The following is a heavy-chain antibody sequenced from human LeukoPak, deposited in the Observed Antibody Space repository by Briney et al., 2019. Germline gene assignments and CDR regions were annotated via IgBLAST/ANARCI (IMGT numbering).Heavy chain of an antibody. CDR3: ARGGGRHVEY. V-gene: IGHV3-33*01. CDR1: GFTFSKYG. Sequence: SGRSRRLSCAASGFTFSKYGMHWVRQAPGKGLEWVAVIWYDGSNKYYADSVKGRFTVSRDNSKNTMDLQMNSLRAEDTAVYYCARGGGRHVEYWGQGNLVTVSS. J-gene: IGHJ4*02. CDR2: IWYDGSNK. D-gene: IGHD2/OR15-2a*01.